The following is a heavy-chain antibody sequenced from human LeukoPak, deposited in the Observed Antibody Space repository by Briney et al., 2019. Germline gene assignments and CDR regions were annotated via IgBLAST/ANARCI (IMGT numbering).Heavy chain of an antibody. CDR3: ARTRGEYGSGTYFDS. CDR2: ITWNSAVL. V-gene: IGHV3-9*03. CDR1: GFTFDYYT. Sequence: GGSLRLSCAASGFTFDYYTIHWVRQAPGKGLEWVSGITWNSAVLGYADSVKGRFTISRDNAKNSLYLQMNSLRAEDMALYYCARTRGEYGSGTYFDSWGQGTLVTVSS. J-gene: IGHJ4*02. D-gene: IGHD3-10*01.